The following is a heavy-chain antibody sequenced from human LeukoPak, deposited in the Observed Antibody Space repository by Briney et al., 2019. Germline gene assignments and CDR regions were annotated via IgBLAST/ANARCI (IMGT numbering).Heavy chain of an antibody. CDR2: IHYSGHT. V-gene: IGHV4-59*01. CDR1: GGSISNYY. D-gene: IGHD6-13*01. CDR3: ARQQLPDGTYYFDY. Sequence: SETLSLTCTVSGGSISNYYWSWIRQPPGKGLEWIAYIHYSGHTNYNPSLKSRVTISLDTSKNQFFLKLTSVTAADTALYYCARQQLPDGTYYFDYWGQGTLVTVSS. J-gene: IGHJ4*02.